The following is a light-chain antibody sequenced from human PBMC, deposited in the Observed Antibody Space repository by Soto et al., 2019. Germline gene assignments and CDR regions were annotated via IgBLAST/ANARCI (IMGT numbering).Light chain of an antibody. CDR1: QSIGSK. Sequence: IVMTQSPATLSVSPGERATLSCRASQSIGSKLAWYQQKPGQSPRLLMYGASTRATGIPVRFSGSGSGTEFTLTITSLQSEDFAVYYCQEYNNWRPITFGGGTKVEIK. J-gene: IGKJ4*01. V-gene: IGKV3-15*01. CDR2: GAS. CDR3: QEYNNWRPIT.